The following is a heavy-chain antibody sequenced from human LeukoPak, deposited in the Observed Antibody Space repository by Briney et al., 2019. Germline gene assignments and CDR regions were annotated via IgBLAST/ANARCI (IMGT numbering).Heavy chain of an antibody. D-gene: IGHD5-18*01. CDR2: IYYSGST. CDR1: GGSISSYY. J-gene: IGHJ4*02. Sequence: SETLSLTCTVSGGSISSYYWGWIRQPPGKGPEWIGSIYYSGSTYYNPSLKSRVTISVDTSKNQFSLKLGSVTAADTAVYYCARLDTAMVGYWGQGTLVTVSS. V-gene: IGHV4-39*01. CDR3: ARLDTAMVGY.